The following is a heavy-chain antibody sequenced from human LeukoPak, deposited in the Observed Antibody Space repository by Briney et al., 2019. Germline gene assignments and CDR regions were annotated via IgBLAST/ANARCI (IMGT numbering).Heavy chain of an antibody. Sequence: SETLSLTCTVSGGSISSYYWSWIRQPAGKGLEWIGRIYTSGRTNYNPSLKSRVTMSIDTSKNHFSLKLSSVTAADTAVYFCAGGAVSGTNYFDPWGQGTLVTVSS. J-gene: IGHJ5*02. V-gene: IGHV4-4*07. D-gene: IGHD6-19*01. CDR1: GGSISSYY. CDR2: IYTSGRT. CDR3: AGGAVSGTNYFDP.